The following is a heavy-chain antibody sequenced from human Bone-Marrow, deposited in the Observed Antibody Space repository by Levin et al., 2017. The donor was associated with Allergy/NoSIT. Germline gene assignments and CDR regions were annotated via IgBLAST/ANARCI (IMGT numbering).Heavy chain of an antibody. V-gene: IGHV1-69*13. D-gene: IGHD3-10*01. CDR1: GGTFSSYA. Sequence: SVKVSCKASGGTFSSYAISWVRQAPGQGLEWMGGIIPIFGTANYAQKFQGRVTITADESTSTAYMELSSLRSEDTAVYYCARVLTMVRGVPPLFYGMDVWGQGTTVTVSS. CDR2: IIPIFGTA. CDR3: ARVLTMVRGVPPLFYGMDV. J-gene: IGHJ6*02.